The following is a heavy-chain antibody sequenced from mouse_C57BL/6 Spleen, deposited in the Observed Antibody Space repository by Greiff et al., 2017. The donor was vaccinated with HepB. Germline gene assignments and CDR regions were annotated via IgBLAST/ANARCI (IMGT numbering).Heavy chain of an antibody. Sequence: QVQLKQPGAELVKPGASVKLSCKASGYTFTSYWMQWVKQRPGQGLEWIGEIDPSDSYTNYNQKFKGKATLTVDTSSSTAYMQLSSLTSEDSAVYYCASHYYGSSGDYWGQGTTLTVSS. CDR2: IDPSDSYT. D-gene: IGHD1-1*01. CDR1: GYTFTSYW. J-gene: IGHJ2*01. CDR3: ASHYYGSSGDY. V-gene: IGHV1-50*01.